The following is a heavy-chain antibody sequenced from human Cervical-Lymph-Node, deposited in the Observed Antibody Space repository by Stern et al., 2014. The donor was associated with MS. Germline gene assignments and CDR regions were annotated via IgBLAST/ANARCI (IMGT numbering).Heavy chain of an antibody. J-gene: IGHJ4*02. CDR3: ARQRYFDY. Sequence: EVQPVQSGPEVKRPGESLKISCQASGYTFTSYWIGWVRQMPGKGLEWIAIIFPGGSDIRYSPSFQGQVTISADKSSSTAYLQWNNLKASDTAIYYCARQRYFDYWGQGTLVTVSS. CDR2: IFPGGSDI. CDR1: GYTFTSYW. V-gene: IGHV5-51*01.